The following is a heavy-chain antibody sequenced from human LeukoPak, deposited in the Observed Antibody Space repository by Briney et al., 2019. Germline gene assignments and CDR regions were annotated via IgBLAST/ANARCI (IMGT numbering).Heavy chain of an antibody. J-gene: IGHJ6*02. V-gene: IGHV3-11*01. CDR2: ISSSGSTI. CDR3: AGSLRSYYYYGMDV. D-gene: IGHD5-12*01. CDR1: GFTFSDYY. Sequence: GGSLRLSCAASGFTFSDYYMSWIRQAPGKGLEWVSYISSSGSTIYYADSVKGRFTISRDNAKNSLYLQMNSLRAEDTAVYYCAGSLRSYYYYGMDVWGQGTTVTVSS.